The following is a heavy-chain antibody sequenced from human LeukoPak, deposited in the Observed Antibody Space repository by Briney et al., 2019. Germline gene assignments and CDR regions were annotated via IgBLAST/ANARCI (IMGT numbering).Heavy chain of an antibody. CDR1: GGSISSSSYY. CDR3: TRGSIAYYYMDV. D-gene: IGHD3-22*01. CDR2: IYYTGST. Sequence: PSETLSLTCTVSGGSISSSSYYWGWIRQPPGKGLEWIGNIYYTGSTYYNPSLKSRVTISVDTSKNQFSLKLSSVTAADTAVYYCTRGSIAYYYMDVWGKGTTVTISS. V-gene: IGHV4-39*07. J-gene: IGHJ6*03.